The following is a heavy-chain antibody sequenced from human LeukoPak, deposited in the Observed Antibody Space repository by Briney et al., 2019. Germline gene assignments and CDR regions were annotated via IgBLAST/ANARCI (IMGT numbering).Heavy chain of an antibody. CDR3: ARDRETVGYCSGGGCYGGLFDP. J-gene: IGHJ5*02. D-gene: IGHD2-15*01. Sequence: SQTLSLTCAISGDSVSSNSAAWNWIRQSPSRGLEWLGRTYYRSKWYNDYAVSVKSRITINPDTSKNQFSLQLNSVTPEDTAVYYCARDRETVGYCSGGGCYGGLFDPWGQGTLVTVSS. CDR1: GDSVSSNSAA. V-gene: IGHV6-1*01. CDR2: TYYRSKWYN.